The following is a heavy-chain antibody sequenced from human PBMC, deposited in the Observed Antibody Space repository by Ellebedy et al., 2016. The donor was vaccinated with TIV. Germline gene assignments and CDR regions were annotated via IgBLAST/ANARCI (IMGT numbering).Heavy chain of an antibody. CDR2: ISDTSI. CDR3: ASGGGCYGDSCYYADF. V-gene: IGHV3-21*01. CDR1: GFVFSSYT. Sequence: PGGSLRLSCAASGFVFSSYTMNWVRQAPGKGLEWVSFISDTSIYYADAVEGRFTISRHNAKNSLYLQMNSLSAEDTAIDYCASGGGCYGDSCYYADFWGQGTLVTVSS. D-gene: IGHD2-21*01. J-gene: IGHJ4*02.